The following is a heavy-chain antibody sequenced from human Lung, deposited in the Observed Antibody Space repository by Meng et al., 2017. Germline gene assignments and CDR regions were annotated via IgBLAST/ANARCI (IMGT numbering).Heavy chain of an antibody. CDR1: GGSISSDNW. Sequence: QVHVQGAGPGLGKPSGTLSLTCAVSGGSISSDNWWSWVRQPPGKGLEWIGEIYHSGSTNYNPSLKSRITISVDKPKNQFSLTLSSVTAADTAVYYCTKNDFYCLGYWGQGTLVTVSS. CDR2: IYHSGST. D-gene: IGHD2-21*01. V-gene: IGHV4-4*02. CDR3: TKNDFYCLGY. J-gene: IGHJ4*02.